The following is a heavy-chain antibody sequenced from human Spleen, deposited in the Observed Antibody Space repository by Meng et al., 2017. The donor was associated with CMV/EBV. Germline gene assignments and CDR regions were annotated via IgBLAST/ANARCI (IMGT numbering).Heavy chain of an antibody. J-gene: IGHJ6*02. CDR2: TYYRSRWYN. CDR1: GDSVSSNSAA. V-gene: IGHV6-1*01. Sequence: LRLSCAVSGDSVSSNSAAWNWIRQSPSRGLEWLGRTYYRSRWYNDYAVSVKSRITINPDTSKNQFSLQLNSVTPEDTAVYYCARRIVVVPAASSGYYGMDVWGQGTTVTVSS. CDR3: ARRIVVVPAASSGYYGMDV. D-gene: IGHD2-2*01.